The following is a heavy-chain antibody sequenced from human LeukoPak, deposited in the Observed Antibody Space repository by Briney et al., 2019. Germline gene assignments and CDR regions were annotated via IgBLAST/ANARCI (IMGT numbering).Heavy chain of an antibody. Sequence: SVKVSCKASGGTFSSYTISWVRQAPGQGLEWRGRIIPILGIANYAQKFQGRVTITADKSTSTAYMELSSLRSEDTAVYYCARDGHSSPMVDYWGQGTLVTVSS. CDR3: ARDGHSSPMVDY. V-gene: IGHV1-69*04. D-gene: IGHD6-13*01. CDR2: IIPILGIA. CDR1: GGTFSSYT. J-gene: IGHJ4*02.